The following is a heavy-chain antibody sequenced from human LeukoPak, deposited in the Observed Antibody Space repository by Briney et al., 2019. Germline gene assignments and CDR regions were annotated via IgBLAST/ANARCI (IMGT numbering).Heavy chain of an antibody. CDR2: ISGTGGTT. V-gene: IGHV3-23*01. Sequence: GGYLRLSCAASAFTVNYYAMSLVRQAPGKGLEWVSAISGTGGTTYYADSVKGRFTISRDNSKNTLYLQMNSLRVDDTAVYYCMKVRAMVRGDDAFDIWGQGTMVTVSS. CDR1: AFTVNYYA. D-gene: IGHD3-10*01. CDR3: MKVRAMVRGDDAFDI. J-gene: IGHJ3*02.